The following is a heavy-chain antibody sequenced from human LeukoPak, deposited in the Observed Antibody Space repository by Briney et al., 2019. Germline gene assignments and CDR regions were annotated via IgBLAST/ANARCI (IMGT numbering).Heavy chain of an antibody. Sequence: PGGSLRLSCVASGFAINTNYMNWVRQAPGKELEWVSITYFGGTTYYADSVKGRFTISRDNSKNTLYLQMNSLRADDTAVYYCARDRESGYWGQGTLVTVSS. CDR3: ARDRESGY. J-gene: IGHJ4*02. CDR1: GFAINTNY. CDR2: TYFGGTT. D-gene: IGHD3-10*01. V-gene: IGHV3-53*01.